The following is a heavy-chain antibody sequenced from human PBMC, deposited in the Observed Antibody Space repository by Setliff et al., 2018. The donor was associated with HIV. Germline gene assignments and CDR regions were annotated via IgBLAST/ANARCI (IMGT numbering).Heavy chain of an antibody. J-gene: IGHJ4*02. D-gene: IGHD1-1*01. Sequence: PSETLSLTCTVSGGSMNNYYWTWIRQPPGKGLEWIGYIYTSGSTNYNPSLKSRVTISIDTSKNQFSLKLNAVTAADTAVYYCARRPPLTTGREYYFDFWGQGTLVTSP. V-gene: IGHV4-4*09. CDR1: GGSMNNYY. CDR3: ARRPPLTTGREYYFDF. CDR2: IYTSGST.